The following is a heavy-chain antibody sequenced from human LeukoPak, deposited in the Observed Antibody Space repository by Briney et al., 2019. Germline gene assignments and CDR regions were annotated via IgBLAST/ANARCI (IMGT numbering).Heavy chain of an antibody. J-gene: IGHJ3*02. CDR1: GGFTFSNYW. V-gene: IGHV3-74*01. Sequence: PGGSLRLSCAGSGGFTFSNYWMHWVRQAPGKGLVWVSRINAEGSSTSYTDSVKGRFTISRDNTKNTLYLQMNSLRAEDTAVYYRAKDPLDSSGWYDAFDIWGQGTMVTVSS. CDR2: INAEGSST. CDR3: AKDPLDSSGWYDAFDI. D-gene: IGHD6-19*01.